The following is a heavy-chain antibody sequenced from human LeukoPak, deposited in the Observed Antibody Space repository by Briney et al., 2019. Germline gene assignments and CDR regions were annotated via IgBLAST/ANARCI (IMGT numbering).Heavy chain of an antibody. CDR3: ARDHEAVVSLLDP. V-gene: IGHV4-39*07. CDR2: IYYSGST. D-gene: IGHD2-15*01. Sequence: SETLSLTCTVSGGSISSSSYYWGWLRQPPGKGLEWIGSIYYSGSTYHNPSLRSRVTISVDTSKNQFSLKLSSVTAADTAVYYCARDHEAVVSLLDPWGQGTLVTVSS. J-gene: IGHJ5*02. CDR1: GGSISSSSYY.